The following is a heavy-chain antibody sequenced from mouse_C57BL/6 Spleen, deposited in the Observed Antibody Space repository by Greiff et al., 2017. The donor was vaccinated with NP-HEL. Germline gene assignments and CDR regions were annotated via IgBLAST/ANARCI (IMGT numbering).Heavy chain of an antibody. V-gene: IGHV1-55*01. D-gene: IGHD1-1*01. CDR1: GYTFTSYW. CDR3: ARGRVPTVVAPFDY. Sequence: QVQLKQPGAELVKPGASVKMSCKASGYTFTSYWITWVKQRPGQGLEWIGDIYPGSGSTNYNEKFKSKATLTVDTSSSTAYMQLSSLTSEDSAVYYCARGRVPTVVAPFDYWGQGTTLTVST. J-gene: IGHJ2*01. CDR2: IYPGSGST.